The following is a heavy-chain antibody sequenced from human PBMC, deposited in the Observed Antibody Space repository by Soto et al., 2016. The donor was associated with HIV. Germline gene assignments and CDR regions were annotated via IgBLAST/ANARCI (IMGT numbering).Heavy chain of an antibody. CDR1: GFTFSSYD. V-gene: IGHV3-13*04. CDR3: ARVRYSSGWYSYWSLIS. Sequence: EVQLVESGGGLVQPGGSLRLSCAASGFTFSSYDMHWVRQATGKGLEWVSGIGTAGDTYYPGSVKGRFTISRENAKNSLYLQMNSLRAGDTAVYYCARVRYSSGWYSYWSLISWGLAPWSLSPQ. J-gene: IGHJ2*01. D-gene: IGHD6-19*01. CDR2: IGTAGDT.